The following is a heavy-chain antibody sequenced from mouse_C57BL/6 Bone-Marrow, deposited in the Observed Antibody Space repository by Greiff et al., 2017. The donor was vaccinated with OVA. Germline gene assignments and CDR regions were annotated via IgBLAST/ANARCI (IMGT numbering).Heavy chain of an antibody. CDR1: GFTFSSYG. Sequence: EVKLMESGGDLVKPGGSLKLSCAASGFTFSSYGMSWVRQTPDKSLEWVATISSCGSFPYYPDSVKGRFTFSRDNAKKTLYLQMSMLKSEDTAMYYCARHRKTGTDWYFDVWGTGTTVTVSS. V-gene: IGHV5-6*01. D-gene: IGHD4-1*01. CDR3: ARHRKTGTDWYFDV. J-gene: IGHJ1*03. CDR2: ISSCGSFP.